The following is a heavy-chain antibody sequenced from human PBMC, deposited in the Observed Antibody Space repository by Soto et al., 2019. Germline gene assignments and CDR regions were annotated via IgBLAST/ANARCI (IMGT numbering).Heavy chain of an antibody. D-gene: IGHD1-26*01. CDR1: GYTFTTYA. J-gene: IGHJ6*01. CDR2: INGANGNT. CDR3: ARAPGNYYYYAMDV. Sequence: ASVKVSCKASGYTFTTYAMHWVRQAPGQRLEWLGSINGANGNTKYSQKFQGRVTITRDTSAGTAYMEMSSLRSEDTDVYYCARAPGNYYYYAMDVWGQGTTVTVSS. V-gene: IGHV1-3*01.